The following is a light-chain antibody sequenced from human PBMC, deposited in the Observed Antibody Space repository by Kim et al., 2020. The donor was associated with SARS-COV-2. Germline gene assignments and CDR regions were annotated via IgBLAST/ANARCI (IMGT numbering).Light chain of an antibody. CDR1: QGISSY. J-gene: IGKJ1*01. CDR2: AAS. Sequence: AIRMTQSPSSFSASTGDRVTITCRASQGISSYLAWYQQKPGKAPKLLIYAASTLQSGVPSRFSGSGSGTDFTLTISCLRSEDFATYYWQQNYSYPRTFGQGTKVGIK. CDR3: QQNYSYPRT. V-gene: IGKV1-8*01.